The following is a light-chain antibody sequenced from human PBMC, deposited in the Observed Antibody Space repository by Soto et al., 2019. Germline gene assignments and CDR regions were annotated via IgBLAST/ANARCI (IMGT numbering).Light chain of an antibody. V-gene: IGLV1-44*01. Sequence: QSALTQPRSVSGSPGQSVTISCSGSTSNIGSNTVSWYQQLPQRAPKLLIFSNDQRPSGVPDRFSGSKSGTSASLAISGLQSEDEAEYFCATWADGLSSYVFGTGTKLTVL. CDR3: ATWADGLSSYV. CDR2: SND. J-gene: IGLJ1*01. CDR1: TSNIGSNT.